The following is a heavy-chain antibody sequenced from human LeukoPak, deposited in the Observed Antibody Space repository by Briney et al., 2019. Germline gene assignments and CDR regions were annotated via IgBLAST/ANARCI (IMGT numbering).Heavy chain of an antibody. V-gene: IGHV3-48*03. D-gene: IGHD2-15*01. Sequence: GGSLRLSCAASGFTFSSYEMNWVRQAPGKGLEWVSYISSSGSTIYYADSVKGRFTISRDNAKNSLCLQMNSLRAEDTAVYYCARDPGWPDPGLDYWGQGTLVTVSS. CDR3: ARDPGWPDPGLDY. CDR2: ISSSGSTI. CDR1: GFTFSSYE. J-gene: IGHJ4*02.